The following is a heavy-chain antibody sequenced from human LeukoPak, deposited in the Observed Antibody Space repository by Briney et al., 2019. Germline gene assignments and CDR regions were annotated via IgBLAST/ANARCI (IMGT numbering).Heavy chain of an antibody. D-gene: IGHD3-16*01. Sequence: PSETLSLTCVVNGGSLSGFYWNWIRQPPGKGLEWIGDVHHSGSTNYNPPLESRVTISLDTSKNVVSLKLTSVTAADTAFYYCARSAYDYVWGTLGYWGQGTLVTVSS. V-gene: IGHV4-34*01. CDR3: ARSAYDYVWGTLGY. CDR1: GGSLSGFY. CDR2: VHHSGST. J-gene: IGHJ4*02.